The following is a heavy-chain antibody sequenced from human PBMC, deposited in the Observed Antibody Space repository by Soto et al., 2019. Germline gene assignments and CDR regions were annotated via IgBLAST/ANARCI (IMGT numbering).Heavy chain of an antibody. V-gene: IGHV3-48*03. CDR2: IGSSGDAT. CDR1: GFPFSSYE. J-gene: IGHJ4*02. Sequence: EVQLVESGGGLVQPGGSLRISCTASGFPFSSYEMNWVRQAPGKGLEWVSYIGSSGDATYYADSVKGRLTISRDNAKNSLYLQMNRLRAEDTAVYYCARGFHYESSGYQYYFDYWGRGTLVTVSS. D-gene: IGHD3-22*01. CDR3: ARGFHYESSGYQYYFDY.